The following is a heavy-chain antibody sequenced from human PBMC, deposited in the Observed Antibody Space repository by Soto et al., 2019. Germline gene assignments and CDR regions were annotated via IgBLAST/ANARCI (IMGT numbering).Heavy chain of an antibody. D-gene: IGHD3-10*01. CDR3: AWTPLRITMVRGASDYYYMDV. V-gene: IGHV1-69*02. CDR1: GGTFSSYT. J-gene: IGHJ6*03. CDR2: IIPILGIA. Sequence: SVKVSCKASGGTFSSYTISWVRQAPGQGLEWMGRIIPILGIANYAQKFQGRVTITADKSTSTAYMELSSLRSEDTAVYYCAWTPLRITMVRGASDYYYMDVWGKGTTVTVSS.